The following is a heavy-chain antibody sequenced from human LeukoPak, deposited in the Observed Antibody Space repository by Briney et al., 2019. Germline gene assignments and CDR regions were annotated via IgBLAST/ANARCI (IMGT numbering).Heavy chain of an antibody. CDR1: GGTFSSYA. J-gene: IGHJ6*02. V-gene: IGHV1-69*04. CDR3: ARARGVTAIRLGMDV. Sequence: SVKVSCKASGGTFSSYAISWVRQAPGQGLEWMGRIIPILGIANYAQKFQGRVTITADKSTSTAYMELSSLRSEDTAVYYCARARGVTAIRLGMDVWGQGTTVTVSS. D-gene: IGHD2-21*02. CDR2: IIPILGIA.